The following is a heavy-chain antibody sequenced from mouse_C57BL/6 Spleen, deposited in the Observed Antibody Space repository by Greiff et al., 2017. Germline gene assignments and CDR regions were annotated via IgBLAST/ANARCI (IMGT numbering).Heavy chain of an antibody. CDR2: IWSDGSI. Sequence: VKLVESGPGLVAPSQSLSITCTVSGFSLTSYGVHWVRQPPGKGLVWLVVIWSDGSITYNSALNSRLCISKNNSKSQVFIKINSLKTDDTAMYYWARHYHRYDDENDAMDYWGQGTSVTVSS. CDR3: ARHYHRYDDENDAMDY. J-gene: IGHJ4*01. D-gene: IGHD2-4*01. CDR1: GFSLTSYG. V-gene: IGHV2-6-1*01.